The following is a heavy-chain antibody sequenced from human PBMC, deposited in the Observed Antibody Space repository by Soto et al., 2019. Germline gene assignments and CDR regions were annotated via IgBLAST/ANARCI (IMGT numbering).Heavy chain of an antibody. CDR3: AREGLFGAYSGRHSRFDY. V-gene: IGHV4-4*07. J-gene: IGHJ4*02. D-gene: IGHD6-19*01. CDR2: IYISGSI. CDR1: GGSMNNYY. Sequence: QVQLEASGPGLVKPSETLSLTCTVSGGSMNNYYWSWIRQPAGKGLEWIGRIYISGSINYNPSLKSRVTMSLDMSNNEFSLKLTSVTAADTALYYCAREGLFGAYSGRHSRFDYWGQGTLVTVSS.